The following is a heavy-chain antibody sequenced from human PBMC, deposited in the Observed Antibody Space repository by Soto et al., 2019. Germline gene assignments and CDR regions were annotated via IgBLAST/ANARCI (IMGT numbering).Heavy chain of an antibody. Sequence: QVQLVESGGGLVKPGGSLRLSCAASGFTFSDYYVSWIRQAPGKGLEWVSYISSSSSYTNYADSVKGRFTISRDNAKNSLYLQMNSLRAEDTAVYYCARDTGLNNWFDPWGQGTLVTVSS. CDR2: ISSSSSYT. J-gene: IGHJ5*02. CDR3: ARDTGLNNWFDP. V-gene: IGHV3-11*05. CDR1: GFTFSDYY. D-gene: IGHD6-25*01.